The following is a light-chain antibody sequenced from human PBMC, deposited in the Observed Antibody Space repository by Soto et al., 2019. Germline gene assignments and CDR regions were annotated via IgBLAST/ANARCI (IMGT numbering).Light chain of an antibody. CDR1: QSISSW. J-gene: IGKJ1*01. CDR2: KAS. V-gene: IGKV1-5*03. CDR3: QQYNSHWT. Sequence: DIQMTQSPSTLSASVGDRVTITCRASQSISSWLAWYQQKPGKAPKLLIYKASSLESGVPSRFSGSGSGTKFTLTISSLQPDDFATYYCQQYNSHWTFGQGTKVEIK.